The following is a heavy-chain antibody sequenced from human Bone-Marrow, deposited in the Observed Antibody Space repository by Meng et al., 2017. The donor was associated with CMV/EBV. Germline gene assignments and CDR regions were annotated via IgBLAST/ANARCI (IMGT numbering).Heavy chain of an antibody. V-gene: IGHV3-30-3*01. CDR2: ISYDGSNK. J-gene: IGHJ5*02. D-gene: IGHD3-3*01. Sequence: FTFSSYAMHWVRQAPGKGLEWVAVISYDGSNKYYADSVKGRFTISRDNSKNTLYLQMNSLRAEDTAVYYCARDLPKSGVVTRGRFDPWGQGILVTVSS. CDR3: ARDLPKSGVVTRGRFDP. CDR1: FTFSSYA.